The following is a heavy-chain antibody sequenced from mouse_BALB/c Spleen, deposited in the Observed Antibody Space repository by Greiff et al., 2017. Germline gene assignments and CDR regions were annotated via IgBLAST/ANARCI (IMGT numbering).Heavy chain of an antibody. CDR3: AREGSGLLWPHYYAMDY. Sequence: EVHLVESGGGLVKPGGSLKLSCAASGFTFSSYAMSWVRQSPEKRLEWVAEISSGGSYTYYPDTVTGRFTISRDNAKNTLYLEMSSLRSEDTAMYYCAREGSGLLWPHYYAMDYWGQGTSVTVSS. J-gene: IGHJ4*01. CDR2: ISSGGSYT. D-gene: IGHD2-1*01. V-gene: IGHV5-9-4*01. CDR1: GFTFSSYA.